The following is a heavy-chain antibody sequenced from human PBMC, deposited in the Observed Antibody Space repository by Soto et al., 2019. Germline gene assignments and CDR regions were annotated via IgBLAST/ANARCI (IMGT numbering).Heavy chain of an antibody. D-gene: IGHD3-9*01. CDR2: IYYRGST. J-gene: IGHJ6*04. Sequence: SETLSLTCTVSGGSITSYCWSWVRQPPGKGLEWIGYIYYRGSTNYNRSLKRRLTISVDTSKNQFSRKLSHLTAADTAVYYCARGLVIRPYYYHGLDVWGKGTTVT. CDR3: ARGLVIRPYYYHGLDV. CDR1: GGSITSYC. V-gene: IGHV4-59*01.